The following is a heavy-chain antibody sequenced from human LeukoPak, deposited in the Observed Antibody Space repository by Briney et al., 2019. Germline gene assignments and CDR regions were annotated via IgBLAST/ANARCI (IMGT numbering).Heavy chain of an antibody. D-gene: IGHD3-10*01. CDR1: GFTFSSYS. Sequence: GGSLRLSCAASGFTFSSYSMNWVRQAPGKGLEWVSYISSSSSTIYYADSVKGRFTISRDNAKNSLYLQMNSLRAEDTAVYYCAREQGLWFGDSPYYFDYWGQGTLVTVSS. CDR2: ISSSSSTI. V-gene: IGHV3-48*01. CDR3: AREQGLWFGDSPYYFDY. J-gene: IGHJ4*02.